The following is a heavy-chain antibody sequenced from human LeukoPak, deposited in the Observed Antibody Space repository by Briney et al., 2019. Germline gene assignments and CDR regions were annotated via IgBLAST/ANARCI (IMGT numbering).Heavy chain of an antibody. CDR3: AKVDTVVMAFDY. CDR2: ISWNSGSI. Sequence: GRSLRLSCAASGFTFDDYAMHWVRQAPGKGLEWVSGISWNSGSIGYADSVKGRFTISRDNAKNSLYLQMNSLRAEDTALYYCAKVDTVVMAFDYWGQGTLVTVSS. J-gene: IGHJ4*02. D-gene: IGHD3-22*01. CDR1: GFTFDDYA. V-gene: IGHV3-9*01.